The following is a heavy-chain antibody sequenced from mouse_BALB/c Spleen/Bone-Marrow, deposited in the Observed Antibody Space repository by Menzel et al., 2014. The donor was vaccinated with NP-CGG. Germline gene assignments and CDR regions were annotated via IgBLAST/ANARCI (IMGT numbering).Heavy chain of an antibody. V-gene: IGHV4-1*02. Sequence: DVMLVESGGGLVQPGGSLKLSCAASGYDFSRYWMSWVRQAPGKGLEWIGEINPDSSTINYTPSLKDKFIISRDNAKNTLYLQMSKVRSEDTALYYCSRLYYYGNFAYWGQGTLVTVSA. J-gene: IGHJ3*01. D-gene: IGHD1-1*01. CDR3: SRLYYYGNFAY. CDR2: INPDSSTI. CDR1: GYDFSRYW.